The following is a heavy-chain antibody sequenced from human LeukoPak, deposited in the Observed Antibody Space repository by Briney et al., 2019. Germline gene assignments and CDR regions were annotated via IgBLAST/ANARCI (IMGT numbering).Heavy chain of an antibody. CDR3: AGLGYQLLLSFDY. CDR1: GYSISSGYY. D-gene: IGHD2-2*01. J-gene: IGHJ4*02. V-gene: IGHV4-38-2*01. CDR2: IYHSGST. Sequence: KPSETLSLTSAVSGYSISSGYYWGWIRQPPGKGLEWIGSIYHSGSTYYNPSLKSRVTISVDTSKNQFSLKLSSVTAADTAVYYCAGLGYQLLLSFDYWGEGTLVTVSS.